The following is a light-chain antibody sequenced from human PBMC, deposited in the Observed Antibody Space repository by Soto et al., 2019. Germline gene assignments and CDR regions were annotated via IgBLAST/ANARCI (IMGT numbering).Light chain of an antibody. CDR1: SSNIGSNT. CDR3: AVWDDSLNGPV. J-gene: IGLJ2*01. CDR2: SNN. V-gene: IGLV1-44*01. Sequence: QPVLTQPPSASGTPGQRVTISCSGSSSNIGSNTVNWYQQLPGTAPKLLIYSNNQRPSGVPDRFSGSKSGTSASLAISGLPAGDWGCYYCAVWDDSLNGPVFGGGTKLTVL.